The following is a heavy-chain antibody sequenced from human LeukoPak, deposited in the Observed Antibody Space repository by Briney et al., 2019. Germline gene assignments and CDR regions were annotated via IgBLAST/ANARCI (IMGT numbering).Heavy chain of an antibody. V-gene: IGHV3-23*01. CDR3: AKDDGWVYYNH. D-gene: IGHD3-22*01. Sequence: GGSLRLSCAASGFTFSSYAMTWVRQAPGKGLEWVSGINGSGGRTYYAVSVKGRFSISRDNSKGTVSLQMHSLRDEDTATYFCAKDDGWVYYNHWGQGIRVTVSS. CDR1: GFTFSSYA. J-gene: IGHJ4*02. CDR2: INGSGGRT.